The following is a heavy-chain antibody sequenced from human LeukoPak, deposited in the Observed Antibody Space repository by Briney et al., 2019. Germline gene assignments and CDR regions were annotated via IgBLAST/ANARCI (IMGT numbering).Heavy chain of an antibody. Sequence: GGSLRLSCTASGFTFSNYWMHWVRQAPGKGLVWVSRINSDGSSSTYVDSVKGRFTVSRDNAKNTLYLQMNSLRAEDTALYYCAKTEYDFWMGEDYYYMDVWGKGTTVTVSS. J-gene: IGHJ6*03. CDR1: GFTFSNYW. CDR2: INSDGSSS. V-gene: IGHV3-74*01. CDR3: AKTEYDFWMGEDYYYMDV. D-gene: IGHD3-3*01.